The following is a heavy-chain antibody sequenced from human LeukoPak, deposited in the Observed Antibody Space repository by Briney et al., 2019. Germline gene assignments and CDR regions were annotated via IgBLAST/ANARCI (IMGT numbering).Heavy chain of an antibody. Sequence: PGGSLRLSCAASGFTFSTYAMSWVCQAPGKGLNWVSTITGSGGTTYYADSVKGRFTISRDNSKNTLFLQMHSLRAEGTAIYYCAKHATEGGSSSTSSWDYWGQGTLVTVSS. D-gene: IGHD2-2*01. J-gene: IGHJ4*02. CDR2: ITGSGGTT. V-gene: IGHV3-23*01. CDR3: AKHATEGGSSSTSSWDY. CDR1: GFTFSTYA.